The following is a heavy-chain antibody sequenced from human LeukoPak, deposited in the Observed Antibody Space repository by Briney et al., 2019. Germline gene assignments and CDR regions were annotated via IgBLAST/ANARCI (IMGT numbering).Heavy chain of an antibody. CDR1: EFSFSSNT. CDR3: ARAANETSTRGNYYYYYMDV. CDR2: ILYDATNK. J-gene: IGHJ6*03. V-gene: IGHV3-30*04. Sequence: PGGSLRLSCAASEFSFSSNTMLWVRQDPGKGLEWVAVILYDATNKYYADSVKGRFTISRDNSKNTLYLQMNSLSAEDTAVYYCARAANETSTRGNYYYYYMDVWGRGTTVTVSS.